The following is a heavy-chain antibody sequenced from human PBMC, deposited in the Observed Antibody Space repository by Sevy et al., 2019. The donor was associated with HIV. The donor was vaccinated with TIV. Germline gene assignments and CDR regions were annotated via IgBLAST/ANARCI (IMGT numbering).Heavy chain of an antibody. D-gene: IGHD6-13*01. V-gene: IGHV1-46*01. CDR3: ASLAAASGLDYMDV. CDR2: SNPSGGYT. CDR1: GYTLTSYY. J-gene: IGHJ6*03. Sequence: ASVKVSCKASGYTLTSYYMHWVRQAPGQGLEWMGISNPSGGYTRYAQKFQGRVIMTRDTSTSTAYMELSSLRSDDTAVYYCASLAAASGLDYMDVWGKGTTVTVSS.